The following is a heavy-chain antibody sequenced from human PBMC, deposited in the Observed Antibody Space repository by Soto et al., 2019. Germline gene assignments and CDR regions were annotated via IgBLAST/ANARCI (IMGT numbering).Heavy chain of an antibody. CDR1: GGSISSYY. Sequence: PSETLSLTCTVSGGSISSYYWSWIRQPPGKGLEWIGYIYYSGSTNYNPSLKSRVTISVDTSKNQFSLKLSSVTAADTAVYYCARRVSYGSGSSSGNAFDIWGQGTMVTVSS. D-gene: IGHD3-10*01. V-gene: IGHV4-59*01. CDR3: ARRVSYGSGSSSGNAFDI. J-gene: IGHJ3*02. CDR2: IYYSGST.